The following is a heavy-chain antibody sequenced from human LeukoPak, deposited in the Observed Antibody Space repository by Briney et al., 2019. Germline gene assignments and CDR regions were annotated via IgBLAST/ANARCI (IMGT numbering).Heavy chain of an antibody. D-gene: IGHD7-27*01. V-gene: IGHV3-23*01. CDR2: ISGSGGST. CDR3: ARAPGGDDAFDI. J-gene: IGHJ3*02. Sequence: SGGSLRLSCAASGFTFSSYAMSWVRQAPGKGLEWVSAISGSGGSTYYADSVKGRFTISRDNSKNTLYLQMNSLRAEDTAVYYCARAPGGDDAFDIWGQGTMVTVSS. CDR1: GFTFSSYA.